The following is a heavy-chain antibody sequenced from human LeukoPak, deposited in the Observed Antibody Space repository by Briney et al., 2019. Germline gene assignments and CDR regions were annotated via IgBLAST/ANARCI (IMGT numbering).Heavy chain of an antibody. CDR3: ARDGTPEYDHIWGRPQLY. CDR2: INPSGGST. D-gene: IGHD3-16*01. J-gene: IGHJ4*02. Sequence: ASVKVSCRASGYTLTDYYMHWVRQAPGQGLEWMGIINPSGGSTRYAQKFQGRVTMTRDTSTSTVYMELKSLRSEDTAIYYCARDGTPEYDHIWGRPQLYWGQGTLVIVSS. V-gene: IGHV1-46*01. CDR1: GYTLTDYY.